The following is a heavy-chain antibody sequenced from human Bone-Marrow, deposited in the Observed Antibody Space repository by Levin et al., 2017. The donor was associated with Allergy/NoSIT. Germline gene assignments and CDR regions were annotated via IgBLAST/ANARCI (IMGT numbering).Heavy chain of an antibody. Sequence: GESLKISCAASGFTFRSYNMNWVRQAPGRGLEWVSSISSSGTYIFYADLVKGRFTISRDNAKNSLYLQLNSLRVEDTAVYYCARDVERGYCSGGSCYSDYNWFDPWGQGTLVTVSS. CDR1: GFTFRSYN. J-gene: IGHJ5*02. CDR3: ARDVERGYCSGGSCYSDYNWFDP. CDR2: ISSSGTYI. D-gene: IGHD2-15*01. V-gene: IGHV3-21*01.